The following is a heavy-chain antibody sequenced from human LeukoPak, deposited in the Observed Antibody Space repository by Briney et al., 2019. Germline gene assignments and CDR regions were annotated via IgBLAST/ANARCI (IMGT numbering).Heavy chain of an antibody. CDR2: ISSTSDYI. D-gene: IGHD5-12*01. J-gene: IGHJ6*03. CDR3: AKGGGYEAQYYYYYLDV. Sequence: GGSLRLSCAASGFTFTDYSINWVRQTPRRGLEWVSCISSTSDYIYYADSVKGRFTISRDNSKNTLYLQMKSLRAEDTAVYYCAKGGGYEAQYYYYYLDVWGKGTTVTISS. CDR1: GFTFTDYS. V-gene: IGHV3-21*01.